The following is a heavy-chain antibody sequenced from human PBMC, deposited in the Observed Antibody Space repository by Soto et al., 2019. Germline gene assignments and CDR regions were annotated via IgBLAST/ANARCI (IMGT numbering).Heavy chain of an antibody. Sequence: QLQLQESGPGLVKPSETLSLTCTVSGGSISSSSYYWGWIRQPPGKGLEWIGSIYYSGSTYYNPSLQRGVXXSVDTSKNQFSLKLSSVTAADTAVYYCASQQLVHYYYGMDVWGQGTTVTVSS. CDR3: ASQQLVHYYYGMDV. J-gene: IGHJ6*02. CDR1: GGSISSSSYY. D-gene: IGHD6-13*01. V-gene: IGHV4-39*01. CDR2: IYYSGST.